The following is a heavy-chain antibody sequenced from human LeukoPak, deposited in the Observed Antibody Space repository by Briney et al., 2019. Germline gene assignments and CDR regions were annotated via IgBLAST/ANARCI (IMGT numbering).Heavy chain of an antibody. CDR1: GGSISSYY. Sequence: SETLSLTCTVSGGSISSYYWSWIRQPAGKGLEWIGRIYTSGSTNYNPSLKSRVTMSVDTSKNQFSLKLSSVTAADTAVYYCASNMIVPDAFDIWGQGTMVTVSS. D-gene: IGHD3-22*01. V-gene: IGHV4-4*07. CDR2: IYTSGST. J-gene: IGHJ3*02. CDR3: ASNMIVPDAFDI.